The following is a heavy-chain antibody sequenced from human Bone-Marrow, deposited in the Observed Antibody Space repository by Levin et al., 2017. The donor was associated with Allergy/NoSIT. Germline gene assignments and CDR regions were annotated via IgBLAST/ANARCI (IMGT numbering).Heavy chain of an antibody. CDR2: ISGGGSSI. Sequence: PGGSLRLSCVVSGFTFSDYYMSWIRQAPGKGLEWISYISGGGSSIDYADSVKGRFTISRDNAKNSLYLQMNSLRAEDTAVYYCARDMVGLLFKRPFDYWGQGTLVTVSS. V-gene: IGHV3-11*01. D-gene: IGHD4/OR15-4a*01. J-gene: IGHJ4*02. CDR3: ARDMVGLLFKRPFDY. CDR1: GFTFSDYY.